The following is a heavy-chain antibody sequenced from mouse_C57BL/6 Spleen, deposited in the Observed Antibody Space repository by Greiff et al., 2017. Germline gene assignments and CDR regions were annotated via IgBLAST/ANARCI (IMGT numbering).Heavy chain of an antibody. D-gene: IGHD3-3*01. V-gene: IGHV5-4*03. CDR3: AGEAGTDAMDY. CDR1: GFTFSSYA. J-gene: IGHJ4*01. CDR2: ISDGGSYT. Sequence: EVMLVESGGGLVKPGGSLKLSCAASGFTFSSYAMSWVRQTPEKRLEWVATISDGGSYTYYPDNGKGRFTISRDNAKNNLYLQMSHLKSEDTAMYYCAGEAGTDAMDYWGQGTSVTVSS.